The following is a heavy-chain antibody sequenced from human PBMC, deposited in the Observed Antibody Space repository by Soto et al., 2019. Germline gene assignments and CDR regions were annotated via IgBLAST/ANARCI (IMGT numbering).Heavy chain of an antibody. V-gene: IGHV4-59*02. Sequence: PSETLSLTCSVSGASVSSYFWSWVRQPPGKGLEWIGYIYNSGRTNYNPSLKSRVTISLDTSDNDFSLRLTSLTAADTAVYYCARATFFRKGYYDATDYYFFDYWGQGTLVTVSS. CDR2: IYNSGRT. CDR3: ARATFFRKGYYDATDYYFFDY. CDR1: GASVSSYF. D-gene: IGHD3-22*01. J-gene: IGHJ4*02.